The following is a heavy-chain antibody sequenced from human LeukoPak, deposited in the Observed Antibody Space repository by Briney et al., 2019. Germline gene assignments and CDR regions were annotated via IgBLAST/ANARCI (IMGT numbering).Heavy chain of an antibody. D-gene: IGHD4-17*01. Sequence: GGSLRLSCAASGFTFSSYSMNWVRQAPGKGLEWVSSISSSSYIYYADSVKGRFTISRDNAKNSLYLQMNSLRAEDTAVYYCARGPYGDYVHYFDYWGQGTLVTVSS. CDR3: ARGPYGDYVHYFDY. V-gene: IGHV3-21*01. CDR1: GFTFSSYS. CDR2: ISSSSYI. J-gene: IGHJ4*02.